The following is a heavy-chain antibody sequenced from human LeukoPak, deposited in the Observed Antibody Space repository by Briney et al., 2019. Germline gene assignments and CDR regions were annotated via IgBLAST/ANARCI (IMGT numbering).Heavy chain of an antibody. D-gene: IGHD1-26*01. CDR3: ARYDVYSGSHGGLAY. CDR2: IWYDGSNK. CDR1: GFTFSSYG. Sequence: GGSLRLSGAASGFTFSSYGMHWVRQAPGKGLEWVAVIWYDGSNKYYADSVKGRFTISRDNSKNTLYLQMNSLRAEDTAVYYCARYDVYSGSHGGLAYWGQGTLVTVSS. V-gene: IGHV3-33*01. J-gene: IGHJ4*02.